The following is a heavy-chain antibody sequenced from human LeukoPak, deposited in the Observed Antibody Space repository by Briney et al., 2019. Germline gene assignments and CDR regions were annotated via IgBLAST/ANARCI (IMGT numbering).Heavy chain of an antibody. Sequence: PSETLSLTCTVYGGSFSGYYWSWIRQPPGKGLEWIGEINHSGSTNYNPSLKSRVTISVDTSKNQFSLKLSSVTAADTAVYYCAKCPQPVPAAIESNNWFDTWGQGTLVTVSS. J-gene: IGHJ5*02. CDR2: INHSGST. D-gene: IGHD2-2*01. CDR3: AKCPQPVPAAIESNNWFDT. V-gene: IGHV4-34*01. CDR1: GGSFSGYY.